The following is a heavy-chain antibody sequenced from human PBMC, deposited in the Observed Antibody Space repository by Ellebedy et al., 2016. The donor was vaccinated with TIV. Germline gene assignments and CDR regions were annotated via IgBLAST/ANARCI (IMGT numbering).Heavy chain of an antibody. CDR2: IGIDSTT. D-gene: IGHD3-10*01. V-gene: IGHV3-66*01. Sequence: GESLKISCAASELTVSSNYMSWVRQAPGKGLEWVSVIGIDSTTYYADSVKGRFTISRDKSKNTLNIEMNSLRAEDTAVYYCARETFNDVDLKLWGIFDIWGQGTVVAVSS. CDR3: ARETFNDVDLKLWGIFDI. CDR1: ELTVSSNY. J-gene: IGHJ3*02.